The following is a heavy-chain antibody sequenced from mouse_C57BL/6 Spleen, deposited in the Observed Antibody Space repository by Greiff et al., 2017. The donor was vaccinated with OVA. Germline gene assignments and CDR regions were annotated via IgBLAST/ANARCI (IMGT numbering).Heavy chain of an antibody. CDR2: ISYDGSN. J-gene: IGHJ2*01. Sequence: EVQLVESGPGLVKPSQSLSLTCSVTGYSITSGYYWNWIRQFPGNKLEWMGYISYDGSNNYNPSLKNRISITRDTSKNQFFLKLNSVTTEDTATYYCANGRYYFDYWGQGTTLTVSS. CDR3: ANGRYYFDY. V-gene: IGHV3-6*01. D-gene: IGHD1-1*02. CDR1: GYSITSGYY.